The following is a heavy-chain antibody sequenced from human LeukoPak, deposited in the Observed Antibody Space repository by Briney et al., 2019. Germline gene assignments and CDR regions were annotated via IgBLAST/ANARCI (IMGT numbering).Heavy chain of an antibody. Sequence: PGGSLRLSCAASGFTFSSYSMNWVRQAPGKGLEWVSYISSSSSTIYYADSVKGRFTISRDNAKNSLYLQMNSLRAEDTALYYCARFWFGMLVSTSGAFDIWGQGTMVTVSS. CDR1: GFTFSSYS. V-gene: IGHV3-48*04. CDR2: ISSSSSTI. J-gene: IGHJ3*02. CDR3: ARFWFGMLVSTSGAFDI. D-gene: IGHD6-6*01.